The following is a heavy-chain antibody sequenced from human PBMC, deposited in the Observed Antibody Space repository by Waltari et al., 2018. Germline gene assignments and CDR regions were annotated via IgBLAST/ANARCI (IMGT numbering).Heavy chain of an antibody. CDR1: GYSFTSYW. V-gene: IGHV5-51*01. Sequence: EVQLVQSGAEVKKPGESLKISCKGSGYSFTSYWIGWVRQMPGKGLEWMGVSDPADSDTRYSPSFQGQVNNSADKSISTAYLQWSSLKASDTAMCYCARLHYDAPGWFDYWGQGTLVTVSS. CDR3: ARLHYDAPGWFDY. CDR2: SDPADSDT. D-gene: IGHD3-3*01. J-gene: IGHJ4*02.